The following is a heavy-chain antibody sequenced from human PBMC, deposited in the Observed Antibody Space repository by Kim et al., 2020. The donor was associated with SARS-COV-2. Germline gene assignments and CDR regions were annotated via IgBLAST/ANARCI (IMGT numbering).Heavy chain of an antibody. Sequence: NYNPTLKSRVTISVDTSKNQFSLKLGSVTAADTAVYYCARMGYGSGSIDYWGQGTLVTVSS. J-gene: IGHJ4*02. D-gene: IGHD3-10*01. V-gene: IGHV4-34*01. CDR3: ARMGYGSGSIDY.